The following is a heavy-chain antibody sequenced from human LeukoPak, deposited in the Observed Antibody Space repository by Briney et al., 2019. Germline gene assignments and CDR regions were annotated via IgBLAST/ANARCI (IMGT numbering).Heavy chain of an antibody. Sequence: SETLSLTCAVYGGSFSGYYWSWIRQPPGKGLEWIGEINHSGSTNYNPSLKSRVTISVDTSKNQFSLKLSSVTAADTAVYYCARHIVHYYDSSGYYYGYYYYYMDVWGKGTTVTISS. D-gene: IGHD3-22*01. J-gene: IGHJ6*03. CDR3: ARHIVHYYDSSGYYYGYYYYYMDV. V-gene: IGHV4-34*01. CDR2: INHSGST. CDR1: GGSFSGYY.